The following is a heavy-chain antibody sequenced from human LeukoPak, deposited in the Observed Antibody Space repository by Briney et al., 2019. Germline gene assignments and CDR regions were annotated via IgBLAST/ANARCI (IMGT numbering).Heavy chain of an antibody. CDR1: GFTFSDYA. D-gene: IGHD3-3*01. J-gene: IGHJ4*02. V-gene: IGHV3-23*01. CDR2: LSGSGAGT. Sequence: GGSLRLSCAASGFTFSDYALGWVRQAPGRGLEWVATLSGSGAGTYYSGSVQGRFTISRDNSKRTLFLQMNSLRAEDTAFYYCAKAELGVDTFFDYWGQGTLVTVSS. CDR3: AKAELGVDTFFDY.